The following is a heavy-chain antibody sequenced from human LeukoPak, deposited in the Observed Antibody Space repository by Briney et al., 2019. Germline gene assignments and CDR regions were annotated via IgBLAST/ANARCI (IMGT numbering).Heavy chain of an antibody. Sequence: ASVKVSCKASGYTFTSYDINWVRQATGQGLEWMGWMNPNSGNTGYAQKFQGRVTMTGNTSISTAYMELSSLRSEDTAVYYCARGGVYCSGGSCYSGNWFDPWGQGTLVTVSS. J-gene: IGHJ5*02. D-gene: IGHD2-15*01. V-gene: IGHV1-8*01. CDR2: MNPNSGNT. CDR3: ARGGVYCSGGSCYSGNWFDP. CDR1: GYTFTSYD.